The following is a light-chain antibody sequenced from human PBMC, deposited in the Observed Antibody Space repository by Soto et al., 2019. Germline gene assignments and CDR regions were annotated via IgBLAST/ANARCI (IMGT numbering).Light chain of an antibody. CDR1: QGISSY. V-gene: IGKV1-39*01. J-gene: IGKJ5*01. CDR2: AAS. Sequence: DIQMTQSPSSLSASVGDRVTITCRASQGISSYLNWYQQKPGKAPNLLIYAASSLQSGVPPRFSGSGSGTDFSLTINSLQPEDFATYYCQQSYSDPPITFGQGTRLEIK. CDR3: QQSYSDPPIT.